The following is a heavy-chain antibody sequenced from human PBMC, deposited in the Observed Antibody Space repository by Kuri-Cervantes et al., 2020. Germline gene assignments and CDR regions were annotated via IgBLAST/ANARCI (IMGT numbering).Heavy chain of an antibody. J-gene: IGHJ6*02. CDR1: GFTFSSYA. D-gene: IGHD6-19*01. CDR3: AKDPGSSGWYSPYYYGRDV. CDR2: ISGSGGST. Sequence: GGSLRLSCAASGFTFSSYAMSWVRQAPGKGLEWVSAISGSGGSTYYADSVKGRFTISRGNSKNTLYLQMNSLRAEDTAVYYCAKDPGSSGWYSPYYYGRDVWGQGTMVTVSS. V-gene: IGHV3-23*01.